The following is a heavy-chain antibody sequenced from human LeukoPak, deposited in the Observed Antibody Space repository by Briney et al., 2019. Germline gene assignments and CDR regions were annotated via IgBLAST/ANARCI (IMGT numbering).Heavy chain of an antibody. J-gene: IGHJ4*02. CDR3: ARSRFSYYYYFDY. Sequence: GGSLRLSCEVSGFKFSSYWMNWVRQAPGKGLEWVANIKEDGSEKYYVDSVKGRFTISRDNAKNSLYLQMNSLRAEDTAVYYCARSRFSYYYYFDYWGQGTLVTVSS. V-gene: IGHV3-7*01. D-gene: IGHD4-11*01. CDR1: GFKFSSYW. CDR2: IKEDGSEK.